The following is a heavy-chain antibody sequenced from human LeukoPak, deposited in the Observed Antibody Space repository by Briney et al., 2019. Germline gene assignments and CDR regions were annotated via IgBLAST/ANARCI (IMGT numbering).Heavy chain of an antibody. D-gene: IGHD6-13*01. V-gene: IGHV3-53*01. Sequence: WGSLRLSCGASGVTVSSNYMSRGRQGPGEGVEGGSVFYSGGSTYYADSVKGRFTISRDNSKNTLYLQMNSLRAEDTAVYYCARATYSSSWYRGAFDIWGQGTMVTVSS. J-gene: IGHJ3*02. CDR2: FYSGGST. CDR1: GVTVSSNY. CDR3: ARATYSSSWYRGAFDI.